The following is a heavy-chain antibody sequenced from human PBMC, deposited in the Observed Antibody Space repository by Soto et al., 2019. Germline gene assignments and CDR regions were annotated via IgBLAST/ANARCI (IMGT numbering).Heavy chain of an antibody. CDR3: ARQAPYGSVRIYDY. D-gene: IGHD3-10*01. V-gene: IGHV4-4*02. Sequence: QVQLEESGPGLVKPSGTLSLTCTVSSGSISSPNWWSWVRQPPGKGLEWVGEIYPSGGTRYNPSLKSRVTISVDTSQNQFSLKLTSVTAADTAMYYCARQAPYGSVRIYDYWGQGTLVTVSS. CDR1: SGSISSPNW. CDR2: IYPSGGT. J-gene: IGHJ4*02.